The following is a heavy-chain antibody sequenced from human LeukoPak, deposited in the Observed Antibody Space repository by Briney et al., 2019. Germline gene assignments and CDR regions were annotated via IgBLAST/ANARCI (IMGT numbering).Heavy chain of an antibody. CDR1: GGTFSSYA. J-gene: IGHJ4*02. CDR3: AVVVRTAPGDY. Sequence: ASVKVSCTASGGTFSSYAISWVRQAPGQGLEWMGRIIPILGIANYAQKFQGRVTITADKSTSTAYMELSSLRSEDTAVYYCAVVVRTAPGDYWGQGTLVTVSS. CDR2: IIPILGIA. V-gene: IGHV1-69*04. D-gene: IGHD3-22*01.